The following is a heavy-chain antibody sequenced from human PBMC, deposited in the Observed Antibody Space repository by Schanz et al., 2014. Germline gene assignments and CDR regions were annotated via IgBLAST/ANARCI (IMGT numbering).Heavy chain of an antibody. V-gene: IGHV1-69*08. D-gene: IGHD3-22*01. CDR2: IVPIAGIT. CDR3: AREVGLYDRGWFDA. CDR1: GGTFSSDT. Sequence: QLQLVQSGAEVKKPGSSVKVSCKASGGTFSSDTFSWVRQAPGQGLEWMGRIVPIAGITNYAQRFQGRVTITADKSSDTAYMKLSSLRSEDTAIYYCAREVGLYDRGWFDAWGQGTLVNVSS. J-gene: IGHJ5*02.